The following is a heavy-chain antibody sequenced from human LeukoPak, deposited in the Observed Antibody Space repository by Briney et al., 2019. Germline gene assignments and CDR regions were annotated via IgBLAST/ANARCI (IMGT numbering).Heavy chain of an antibody. Sequence: PGGSLRLSCAASGFTFSSYAMHWVRQAPGKGLEWVAVISYDGSNKYYADSVKGRFTISRDNSKNTLYLQMNSLRAEDTAVYYCASFRTMVRGAPADYWGQGTLVTVSS. CDR3: ASFRTMVRGAPADY. V-gene: IGHV3-30*04. J-gene: IGHJ4*02. CDR2: ISYDGSNK. D-gene: IGHD3-10*01. CDR1: GFTFSSYA.